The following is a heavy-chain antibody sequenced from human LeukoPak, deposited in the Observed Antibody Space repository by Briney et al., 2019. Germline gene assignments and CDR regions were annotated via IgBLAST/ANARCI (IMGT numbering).Heavy chain of an antibody. V-gene: IGHV3-48*04. CDR1: GFTFNTFS. J-gene: IGHJ1*01. Sequence: GGSLRLSCAASGFTFNTFSMNWVRQAPGKGPEWVSYISSSGTTTYYADSVKGRFTISRDNAKNSLYLQMNSLRAEDTALYYCVRRGLIETEYLERWGQGTLVIVSS. CDR2: ISSSGTTT. CDR3: VRRGLIETEYLER. D-gene: IGHD3-10*01.